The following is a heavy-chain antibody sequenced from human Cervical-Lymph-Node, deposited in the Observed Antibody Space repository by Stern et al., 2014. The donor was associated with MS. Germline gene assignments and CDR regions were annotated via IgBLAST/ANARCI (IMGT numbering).Heavy chain of an antibody. CDR2: ISSDGSNT. Sequence: VQLEASGGGVVQPGRSLRLSCVASGFSFSSYGMHWVRQYPGKGLEWVAVISSDGSNTYYADSVKGRLTISRDNSKNTLYLQLNSLRPEDTAVYYCAKDRGMIVVFTYSLDNWGQGTLVTVSS. CDR3: AKDRGMIVVFTYSLDN. CDR1: GFSFSSYG. D-gene: IGHD3-22*01. V-gene: IGHV3-30*18. J-gene: IGHJ4*02.